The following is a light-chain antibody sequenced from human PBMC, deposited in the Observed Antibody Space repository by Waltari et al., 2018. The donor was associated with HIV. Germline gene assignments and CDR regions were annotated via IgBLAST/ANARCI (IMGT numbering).Light chain of an antibody. CDR2: WAS. CDR3: QQYYSTPIT. V-gene: IGKV4-1*01. CDR1: QSVLYSSKNKNY. J-gene: IGKJ4*01. Sequence: DIVMTQSPDSLTVSLGERAAINCKSSQSVLYSSKNKNYLAWYQQKPGQPPKLLIYWASTRESGVPDRFSASGSGTDFTLIISSLQAEDVAVYYCQQYYSTPITFGGGTKVEIK.